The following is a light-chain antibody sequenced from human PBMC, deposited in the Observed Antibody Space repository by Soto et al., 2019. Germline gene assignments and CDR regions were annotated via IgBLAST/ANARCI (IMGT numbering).Light chain of an antibody. J-gene: IGLJ7*01. Sequence: QSALTQPASGSGSPVQSITISCTGTSSDIGAYNFVSWYQQHPGKAPKLMLYDVNIRPSGVSNRFSGSKSGNTASLTISGLQAEDEADYYFTSWTTSTTMIFGGGTQLTVL. CDR1: SSDIGAYNF. CDR3: TSWTTSTTMI. V-gene: IGLV2-14*03. CDR2: DVN.